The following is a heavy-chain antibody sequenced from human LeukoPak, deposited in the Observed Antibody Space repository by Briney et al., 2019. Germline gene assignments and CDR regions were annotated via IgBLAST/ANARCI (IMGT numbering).Heavy chain of an antibody. J-gene: IGHJ2*01. CDR2: INSSGSTI. D-gene: IGHD3-10*01. CDR1: GFTFSSYE. Sequence: GGSLRLSCAASGFTFSSYEMNWVRQAPGKGLEWVSYINSSGSTIYYADSVKGRFTISRDNAKNSLYLQMNSLRAEDTAVYYCARGSRVTMVRGVKVWYFDLWGRGTLVTVSS. V-gene: IGHV3-48*03. CDR3: ARGSRVTMVRGVKVWYFDL.